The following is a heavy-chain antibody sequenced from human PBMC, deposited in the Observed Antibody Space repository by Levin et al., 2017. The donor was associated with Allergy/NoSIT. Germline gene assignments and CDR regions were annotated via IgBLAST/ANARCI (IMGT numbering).Heavy chain of an antibody. D-gene: IGHD1-1*01. Sequence: LGESLKISCAVSGFSISEYAMAWVRQAPGKGLEWVSEITGGGFNTYYGDSVKGRFTVSKDDSKDTLYLDLNSLRVEDTAVYYCAKKQGGTSGFSFDVWGQGTMVTVSS. CDR2: ITGGGFNT. CDR3: AKKQGGTSGFSFDV. V-gene: IGHV3-23*01. CDR1: GFSISEYA. J-gene: IGHJ3*01.